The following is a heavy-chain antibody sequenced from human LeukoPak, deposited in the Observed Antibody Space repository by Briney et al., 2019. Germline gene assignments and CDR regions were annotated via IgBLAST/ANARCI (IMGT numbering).Heavy chain of an antibody. J-gene: IGHJ3*02. CDR3: GRSTQGDDAFDI. CDR2: IYYSAST. CDR1: GGSISSYY. Sequence: SEKLSLTCTVSGGSISSYYWSWIRQPPGKGLEWIGYIYYSASTNYNTSLKSRVTISVDTSKNQFSLKLSSVTAAATAAYYCGRSTQGDDAFDIWGQGTMVTVSS. V-gene: IGHV4-59*01.